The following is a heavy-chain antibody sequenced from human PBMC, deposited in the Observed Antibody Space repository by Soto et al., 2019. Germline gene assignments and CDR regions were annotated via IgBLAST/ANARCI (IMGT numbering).Heavy chain of an antibody. D-gene: IGHD2-2*01. CDR3: ARRDCFSSSCYFKY. Sequence: QVSLVQSGAEVKKPGASVKVSCKASGYTFTSYYVHWVRQAPGQGLEWMGIINPSGATTTYAQNFQGRVAMTRDTSTSTVYMDLSSLRSEDTAVYYCARRDCFSSSCYFKYWGQGTLVTVSS. CDR1: GYTFTSYY. CDR2: INPSGATT. V-gene: IGHV1-46*01. J-gene: IGHJ4*02.